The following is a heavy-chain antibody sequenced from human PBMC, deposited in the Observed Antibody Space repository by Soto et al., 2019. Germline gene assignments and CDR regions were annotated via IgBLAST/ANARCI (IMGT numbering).Heavy chain of an antibody. J-gene: IGHJ6*02. D-gene: IGHD5-12*01. Sequence: ASVKVSCKASGYTFTSYAMHWVRQAPGQRLEWMGWINAGNGNTKYSQKFQGRVTITRDTSASTAYMELRSPRSDDTAVYYCAREGVAPYYYGMDVWGQGTPVTVSS. CDR3: AREGVAPYYYGMDV. CDR2: INAGNGNT. V-gene: IGHV1-3*01. CDR1: GYTFTSYA.